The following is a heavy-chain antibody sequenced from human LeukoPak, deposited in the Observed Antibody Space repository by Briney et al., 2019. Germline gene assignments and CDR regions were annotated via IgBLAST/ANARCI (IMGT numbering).Heavy chain of an antibody. J-gene: IGHJ4*02. CDR1: GYTFTSYA. V-gene: IGHV1-18*01. CDR3: ARGDDYGDYWGLY. CDR2: ISTYNGNT. D-gene: IGHD4-17*01. Sequence: ASVKVSCKASGYTFTSYAVHWVRQAPGQGLEWMGWISTYNGNTDYAQKLQGRVTMTTDTSTSTAYMELRSLISDDAAVHYCARGDDYGDYWGLYWGQGTLVTVSS.